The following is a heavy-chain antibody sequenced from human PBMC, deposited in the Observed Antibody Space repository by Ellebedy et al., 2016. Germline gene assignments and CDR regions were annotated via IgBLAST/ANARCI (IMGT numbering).Heavy chain of an antibody. V-gene: IGHV5-51*01. Sequence: GESLKISXKGSGYSFTSYWIGWVRQMPGKGLEWMGIIYPGDSDTRYSPSFQGQVTISADKSISTAYLQWSSLKASDTAMYYCATQSQYDFWSGPARQADAFDIWGQGTMVTVSS. CDR3: ATQSQYDFWSGPARQADAFDI. J-gene: IGHJ3*02. CDR2: IYPGDSDT. D-gene: IGHD3-3*01. CDR1: GYSFTSYW.